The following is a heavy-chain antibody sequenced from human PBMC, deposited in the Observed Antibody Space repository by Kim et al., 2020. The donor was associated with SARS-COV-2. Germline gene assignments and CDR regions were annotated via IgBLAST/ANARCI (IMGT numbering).Heavy chain of an antibody. J-gene: IGHJ6*02. Sequence: SVKVSCKASGFTFTSSAVQWVRQARGQRLEWIGWIVVGSGNTNYAQKFQERVTITRDMSTSTAYMELSSLRSEDTAVYYCAAPFVYCSSTSCYERFRSSRYYYYYGMDVWGQGTTVTVSS. CDR1: GFTFTSSA. CDR3: AAPFVYCSSTSCYERFRSSRYYYYYGMDV. CDR2: IVVGSGNT. V-gene: IGHV1-58*01. D-gene: IGHD2-2*01.